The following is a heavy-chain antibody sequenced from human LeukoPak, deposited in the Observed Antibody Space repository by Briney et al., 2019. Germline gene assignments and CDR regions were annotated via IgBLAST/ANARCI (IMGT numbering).Heavy chain of an antibody. CDR3: VRAAPRDCSPASCSLFDT. CDR2: IMIGGDGK. D-gene: IGHD2-2*01. Sequence: PGGSLRLSCAGSGFTFNNYAMSWVRQAPRKGLEWVSTIMIGGDGKHYADSVKGRFTISRDRSESTLYLQMNGLRADDTAVYYCVRAAPRDCSPASCSLFDTWGQGTLVTVSS. J-gene: IGHJ4*02. CDR1: GFTFNNYA. V-gene: IGHV3-23*01.